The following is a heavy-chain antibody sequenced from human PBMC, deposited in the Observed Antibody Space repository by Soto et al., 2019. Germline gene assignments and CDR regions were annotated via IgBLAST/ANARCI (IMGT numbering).Heavy chain of an antibody. D-gene: IGHD2-15*01. CDR3: ARGKYSGFDV. J-gene: IGHJ3*01. CDR2: TYYRSKWYN. V-gene: IGHV6-1*01. CDR1: EDSFSSNGVA. Sequence: TLSLTCAISEDSFSSNGVAWNWIRQSPSRGLEWLGRTYYRSKWYNDYAVSVKSRITVNPDTSKNQFSLQLSSVTPEDTAVYYCARGKYSGFDVRGQGTMVTVSS.